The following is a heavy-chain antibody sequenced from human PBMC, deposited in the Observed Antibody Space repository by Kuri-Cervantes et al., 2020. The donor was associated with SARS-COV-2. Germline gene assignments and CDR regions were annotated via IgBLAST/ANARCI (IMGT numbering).Heavy chain of an antibody. Sequence: GESLKISCAASGFTFGSYSMNWVRQAPGKGLEWVSYISSSSSTIYYADSVKGQFTISRDNAKNSLYLQMNSLRAEDTAVYYCASVRGYGDYVFDYWGQGTLVTVSS. J-gene: IGHJ4*02. D-gene: IGHD4-17*01. CDR1: GFTFGSYS. V-gene: IGHV3-48*01. CDR3: ASVRGYGDYVFDY. CDR2: ISSSSSTI.